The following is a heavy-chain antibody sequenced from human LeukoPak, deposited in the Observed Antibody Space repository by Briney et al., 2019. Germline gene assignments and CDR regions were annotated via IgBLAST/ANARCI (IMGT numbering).Heavy chain of an antibody. V-gene: IGHV4-59*01. CDR2: IYSSGST. CDR1: GGSIISYY. D-gene: IGHD6-19*01. CDR3: ARATYSSGWPES. Sequence: SETLSLTCTVSGGSIISYYWSWTRQPPGKGLEWIGYIYSSGSTKYNPSLKSRVTISVDTSKSQFSLKLSSVTAADTAVYYCARATYSSGWPESWGQGTLVTVSS. J-gene: IGHJ5*02.